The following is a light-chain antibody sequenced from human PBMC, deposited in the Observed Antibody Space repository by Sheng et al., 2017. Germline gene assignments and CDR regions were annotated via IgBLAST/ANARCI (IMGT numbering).Light chain of an antibody. V-gene: IGKV1-13*02. J-gene: IGKJ2*03. CDR3: QQYNSWPPNS. CDR1: QDINTN. Sequence: AMQLTQSPSSLSASVGDTVTITCRASQDINTNLAWYRQKVGEPPNILIYDATTLEREVPSRFSGSGSGTDFTLTISSLQPEDFAIYYCQQYNSWPPNSFGQGTKLEIK. CDR2: DAT.